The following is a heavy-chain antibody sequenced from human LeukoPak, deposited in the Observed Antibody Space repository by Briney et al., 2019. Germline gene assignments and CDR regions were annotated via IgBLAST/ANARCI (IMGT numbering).Heavy chain of an antibody. CDR2: IYYSGST. D-gene: IGHD6-19*01. Sequence: SETLSLTCTVSGGSISSYYWSWIRQPPGKGLEWIGYIYYSGSTNYNSSLKSRVTMSVDTSNNQFSLKLSSVTAADTAVYYCARGGWYEDCWGQGTLVTVSS. V-gene: IGHV4-59*01. CDR3: ARGGWYEDC. J-gene: IGHJ4*02. CDR1: GGSISSYY.